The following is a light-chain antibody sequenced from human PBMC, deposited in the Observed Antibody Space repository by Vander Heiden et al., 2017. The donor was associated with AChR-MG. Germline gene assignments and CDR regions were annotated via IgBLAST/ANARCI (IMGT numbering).Light chain of an antibody. Sequence: QSVLAQPPSASGTPGQRVPVSCSGRLPHLGSNSVNWYQQVPGRAPKLLIHSDDHRPSGVPDRFSGSRSGTSASLAITGLQSEDEAVYYCATWDDSLTAYVFGPGTTVTVL. J-gene: IGLJ1*01. CDR2: SDD. V-gene: IGLV1-44*01. CDR1: LPHLGSNS. CDR3: ATWDDSLTAYV.